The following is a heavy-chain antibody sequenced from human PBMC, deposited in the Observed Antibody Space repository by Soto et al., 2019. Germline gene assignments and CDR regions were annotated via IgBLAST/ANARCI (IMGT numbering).Heavy chain of an antibody. CDR3: ARGDYASGQYGMDF. CDR2: VNHSGST. D-gene: IGHD3-10*01. CDR1: GGSFSDYY. V-gene: IGHV4-34*01. J-gene: IGHJ6*02. Sequence: QVQLQQWGAGLVKPSETLSLTCAVYGGSFSDYYWIWIRQPPGTGLEWIGEVNHSGSTDYNLSLKSRVTISVDTSKNQFSLQLSSVTAADTAVYYCARGDYASGQYGMDFWGQGTTVTVSS.